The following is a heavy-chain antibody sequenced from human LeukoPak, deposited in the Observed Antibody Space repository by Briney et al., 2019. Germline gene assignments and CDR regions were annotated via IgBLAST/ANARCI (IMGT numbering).Heavy chain of an antibody. J-gene: IGHJ6*03. CDR1: GGSISSSNW. CDR2: IYHSGST. D-gene: IGHD3-10*01. Sequence: PSETLSLTCAVSGGSISSSNWWSWVRQPPGKGLEWIGEIYHSGSTNYNPPLKSRVTISVDKSKNQFSLKLSSVTAADTAVYYCARGHGSGSYRIFYYYYYMDVWGKGTTVTVSS. CDR3: ARGHGSGSYRIFYYYYYMDV. V-gene: IGHV4-4*02.